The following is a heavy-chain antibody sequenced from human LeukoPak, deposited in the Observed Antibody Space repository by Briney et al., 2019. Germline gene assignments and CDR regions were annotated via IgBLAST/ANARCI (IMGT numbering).Heavy chain of an antibody. CDR2: INAGNGNT. CDR3: ARGGRRYSSSWADSGNWFDP. Sequence: ASVKVSCKASGYTFTSYAMHWVRQAPGQRLEWMGWINAGNGNTKYSQKFQGRVTITRDTSASTAYTELSSLRSEDTAVYYCARGGRRYSSSWADSGNWFDPWGQGTLVTVSS. CDR1: GYTFTSYA. D-gene: IGHD6-13*01. J-gene: IGHJ5*02. V-gene: IGHV1-3*01.